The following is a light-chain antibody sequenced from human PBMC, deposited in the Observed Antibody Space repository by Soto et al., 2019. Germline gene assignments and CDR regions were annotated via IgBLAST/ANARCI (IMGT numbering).Light chain of an antibody. CDR2: SNN. Sequence: QSVLTQPPSASGSPGQGVAISCSGSRSNIASNTVNWYQQLPGKAHKVLIYSNNQRPSGVPGRFSGSKSGTSASLVISGLHSEDDADYYCAAWDDSLLGVLFGGGTKLTVL. J-gene: IGLJ3*02. CDR3: AAWDDSLLGVL. CDR1: RSNIASNT. V-gene: IGLV1-44*01.